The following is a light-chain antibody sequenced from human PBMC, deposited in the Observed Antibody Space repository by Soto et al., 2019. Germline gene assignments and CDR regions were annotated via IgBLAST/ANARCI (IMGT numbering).Light chain of an antibody. CDR3: QQAHSTPWT. V-gene: IGKV1-39*01. CDR1: QTITTY. J-gene: IGKJ1*01. Sequence: DIQMTQSPSSLSASVGDRVIITCRASQTITTYLNWYQQKPGKAPQLLIYGASTLQSGVPSRFTGSGSGTDFTLTISSLQPEDFATYHCQQAHSTPWTFGKGTKVDIK. CDR2: GAS.